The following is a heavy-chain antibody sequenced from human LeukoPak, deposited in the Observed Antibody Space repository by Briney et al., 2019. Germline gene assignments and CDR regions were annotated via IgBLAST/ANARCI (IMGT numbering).Heavy chain of an antibody. D-gene: IGHD6-19*01. J-gene: IGHJ5*02. CDR1: GFTFGSYW. Sequence: GGSLRLSCAASGFTFGSYWMSWVRQAPGKGLEWVANIKQDGSETYYVDSVKGRSTISRDNAKNSLYLQMNSLRAEDTAVYYCARDQGIAVARNNWFDPWGQGTLVTVSS. CDR2: IKQDGSET. CDR3: ARDQGIAVARNNWFDP. V-gene: IGHV3-7*04.